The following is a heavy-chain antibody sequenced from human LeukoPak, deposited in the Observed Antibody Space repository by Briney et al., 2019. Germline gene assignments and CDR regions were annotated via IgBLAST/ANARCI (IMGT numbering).Heavy chain of an antibody. CDR1: GGSFSGYY. V-gene: IGHV4-34*01. Sequence: SETLSLTCAVYGGSFSGYYWSWIRQPPGKGLEWIGEINHSGSTNYNPSLKSRVTVSVDTSKNQFSLKLSSVTAADTAVYYCARGSGITGTHFDYWGQGTLVTVSS. D-gene: IGHD1/OR15-1a*01. CDR3: ARGSGITGTHFDY. CDR2: INHSGST. J-gene: IGHJ4*02.